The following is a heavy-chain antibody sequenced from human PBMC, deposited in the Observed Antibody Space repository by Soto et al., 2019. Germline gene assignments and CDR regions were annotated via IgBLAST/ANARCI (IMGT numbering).Heavy chain of an antibody. J-gene: IGHJ3*02. CDR1: GFTFSSYW. Sequence: GGSLRLSCAASGFTFSSYWMSWVRQAPGKGLEWVANIKQDGSEKYDVDSVKGRFTISRDNAKNSLYLQMNSLRAEDTAVYYCARETNYYGSGSGAFDIWGQGTMVTVSS. CDR2: IKQDGSEK. V-gene: IGHV3-7*03. CDR3: ARETNYYGSGSGAFDI. D-gene: IGHD3-10*01.